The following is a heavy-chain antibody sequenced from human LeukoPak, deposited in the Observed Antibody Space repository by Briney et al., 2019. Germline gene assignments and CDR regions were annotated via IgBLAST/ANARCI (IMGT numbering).Heavy chain of an antibody. Sequence: SETLSLTCAVYGGSFSGYYWSWIRQPPGRGLEWIGEINHSGSTNYNPSLKSRVTISVDTSKNQFSLKLSFVTAADTAVYYCARVHSTTVVTSFDYWGQGTLVTVSS. J-gene: IGHJ4*02. D-gene: IGHD4-23*01. CDR2: INHSGST. CDR1: GGSFSGYY. V-gene: IGHV4-34*01. CDR3: ARVHSTTVVTSFDY.